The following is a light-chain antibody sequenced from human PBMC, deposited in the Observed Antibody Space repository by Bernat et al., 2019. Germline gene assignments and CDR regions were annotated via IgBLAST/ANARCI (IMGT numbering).Light chain of an antibody. Sequence: QSALTQPASVSGSPGQSITISCTGSSGDVGNYNHVSWYQQYPGKVPKAVIYEVSKRPSGVSNRFSGSKSGNSASLTIAGLQAEDEAHYYCWSYADGSSFWVFGGGTKLTVL. CDR2: EVS. CDR3: WSYADGSSFWV. J-gene: IGLJ3*02. V-gene: IGLV2-23*02. CDR1: SGDVGNYNH.